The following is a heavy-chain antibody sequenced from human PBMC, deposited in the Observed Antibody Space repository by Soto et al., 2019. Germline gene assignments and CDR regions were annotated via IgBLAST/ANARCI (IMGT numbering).Heavy chain of an antibody. CDR2: IYYSGST. J-gene: IGHJ4*02. CDR3: ARGSVVAATLFDY. Sequence: QVQLQESGPGLVKPSQTLSLTCTVSGGSISSGGYYWSWIRQHPGKGLEWIGYIYYSGSTYYNPSLKSRVTISVDTSKNQFSLKLSPVTAADTAVYYCARGSVVAATLFDYWGQGTLVAVSS. D-gene: IGHD2-15*01. CDR1: GGSISSGGYY. V-gene: IGHV4-31*03.